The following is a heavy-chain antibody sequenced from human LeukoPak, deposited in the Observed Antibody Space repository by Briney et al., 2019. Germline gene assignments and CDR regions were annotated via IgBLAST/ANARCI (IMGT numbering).Heavy chain of an antibody. Sequence: GGSLRLSCAASGFTFSSYEMNWVRQAPGKGLEWVSYISSSGSTIYYADSVEGRFTVSRDNAKNSLYLQMNSLRAEDTAVYYCAELGITMIGGVWGKGTTVTISS. CDR1: GFTFSSYE. CDR2: ISSSGSTI. D-gene: IGHD3-10*02. CDR3: AELGITMIGGV. J-gene: IGHJ6*04. V-gene: IGHV3-48*03.